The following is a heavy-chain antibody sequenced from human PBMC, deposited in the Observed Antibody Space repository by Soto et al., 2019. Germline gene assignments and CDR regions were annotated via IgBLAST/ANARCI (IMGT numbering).Heavy chain of an antibody. CDR2: IYYSGRT. CDR3: ARELPSSSFDY. Sequence: SETLSLTCTVSGGSISSNYWSWIRQPPGKGLEWIGYIYYSGRTTYTPALKSRVIIPVDTSKNQYSLKLSSVAAADTAVYYCARELPSSSFDYWGQGTLVTVSS. D-gene: IGHD6-13*01. V-gene: IGHV4-59*01. J-gene: IGHJ4*02. CDR1: GGSISSNY.